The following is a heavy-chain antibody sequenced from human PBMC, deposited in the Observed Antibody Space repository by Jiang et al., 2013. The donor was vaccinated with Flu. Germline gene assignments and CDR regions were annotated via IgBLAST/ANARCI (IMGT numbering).Heavy chain of an antibody. D-gene: IGHD2-8*01. CDR3: ARVRLYGAGPVGAFDV. J-gene: IGHJ3*01. Sequence: PSETLSLTCTVSSGSISRNYWSWIRQPPGKGLEWIGYVFYTGRTKYNPSLESRVSISMDTSKNQFSLRLRSATAADTAAYYCARVRLYGAGPVGAFDVWGQGRMVTISS. V-gene: IGHV4-59*01. CDR2: VFYTGRT. CDR1: SGSISRNY.